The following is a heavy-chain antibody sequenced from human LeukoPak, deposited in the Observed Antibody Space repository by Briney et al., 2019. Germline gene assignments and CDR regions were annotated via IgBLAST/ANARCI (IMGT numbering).Heavy chain of an antibody. J-gene: IGHJ4*02. Sequence: GRYLRCYSAASGFTFDDYALDWVGQGQGMGLEGVSGVCEHSGSIGDAASVKGRFTSSRDNAKNSLYLQMNSLRAEDTALYYCAKDKSATGTTLPDYWGQGTLVTVSS. V-gene: IGHV3-9*01. D-gene: IGHD1-7*01. CDR1: GFTFDDYA. CDR3: AKDKSATGTTLPDY. CDR2: VCEHSGSI.